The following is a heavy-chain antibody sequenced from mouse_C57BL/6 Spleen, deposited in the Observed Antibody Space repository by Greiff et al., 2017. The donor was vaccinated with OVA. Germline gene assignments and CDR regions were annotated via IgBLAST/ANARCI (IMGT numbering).Heavy chain of an antibody. CDR3: AREDFEPYFDY. J-gene: IGHJ2*01. V-gene: IGHV5-16*01. Sequence: EVKLVESEGGLVQPGSSMKLSCTASGFTFSDYYMAWVRQVPEKGLEWVANINYDGSSTYYLDSLKSRFIISRDNAKNILYLQMSSLKSEDTATYYCAREDFEPYFDYWGQGTTLTVSS. CDR2: INYDGSST. CDR1: GFTFSDYY.